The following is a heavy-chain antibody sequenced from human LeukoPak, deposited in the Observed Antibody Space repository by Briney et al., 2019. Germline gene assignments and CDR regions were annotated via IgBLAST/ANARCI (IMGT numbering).Heavy chain of an antibody. J-gene: IGHJ4*02. V-gene: IGHV4-59*01. CDR3: ARWGIAAAGTWG. Sequence: SETLSLTCTVSGGSISSYYWSWIRQPPGKGLEWIGYIYYSGSTNYNPSLKSRVTISVDTSKNQFSLKLSSVTAADTAVYYCARWGIAAAGTWGWGQGTLVTVSS. D-gene: IGHD6-13*01. CDR1: GGSISSYY. CDR2: IYYSGST.